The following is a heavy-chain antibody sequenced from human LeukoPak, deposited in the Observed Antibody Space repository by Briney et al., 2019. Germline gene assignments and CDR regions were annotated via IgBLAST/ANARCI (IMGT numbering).Heavy chain of an antibody. CDR2: IREDGGNK. CDR1: GFIFSTYG. Sequence: GSLRLSCAASGFIFSTYGMHWVRQAPGKGLEWVAYIREDGGNKYYADSVKGRFTISRDNSENTLYLQMNSLRVEDTALYYCASAGGQYYYYMDVWGKGTTVTVSS. D-gene: IGHD3-16*01. J-gene: IGHJ6*03. CDR3: ASAGGQYYYYMDV. V-gene: IGHV3-30*02.